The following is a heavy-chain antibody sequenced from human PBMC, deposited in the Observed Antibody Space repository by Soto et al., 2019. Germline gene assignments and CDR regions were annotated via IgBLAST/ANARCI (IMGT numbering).Heavy chain of an antibody. V-gene: IGHV1-46*01. CDR1: GYTFTSYY. CDR3: ARDRAYCGGGSCYSLLDYYYYGMDV. J-gene: IGHJ6*02. Sequence: ASVKVSCKASGYTFTSYYMHWVRQAPGQGLEWMGIINPSGGSTSYAQKFQGRVTMTRDTSTSTVYMELSSLRSEDTAVYYCARDRAYCGGGSCYSLLDYYYYGMDVWGQGTTVTVSS. CDR2: INPSGGST. D-gene: IGHD2-15*01.